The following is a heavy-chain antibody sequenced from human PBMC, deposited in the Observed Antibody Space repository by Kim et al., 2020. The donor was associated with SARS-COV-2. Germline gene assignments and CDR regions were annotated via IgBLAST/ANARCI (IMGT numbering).Heavy chain of an antibody. Sequence: SETLSLTCAVYGGSFSGYYWSWIRQPPGKGLEWIGEINHSGSTNYNPPLKSRVTISVDTAKNQFSLKLSSVTAADTAVYYCARGRGTTNWFDPWGQGTLGTVSS. CDR2: INHSGST. CDR3: ARGRGTTNWFDP. CDR1: GGSFSGYY. J-gene: IGHJ5*02. V-gene: IGHV4-34*01. D-gene: IGHD3-10*01.